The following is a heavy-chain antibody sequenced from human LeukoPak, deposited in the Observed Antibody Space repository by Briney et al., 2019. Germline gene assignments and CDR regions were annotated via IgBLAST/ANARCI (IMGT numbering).Heavy chain of an antibody. CDR3: ARGGYSYGSKY. CDR2: INHSGST. V-gene: IGHV4-34*01. Sequence: SETLSLNCTVYCGSFSGYYWSWIRQPPGKGLEWIGEINHSGSTNDNPSLKSRVTISVDTSKNHFSLKLSSVTAADTAVYYCARGGYSYGSKYWRQGTLVSVSS. J-gene: IGHJ1*01. CDR1: CGSFSGYY. D-gene: IGHD5-18*01.